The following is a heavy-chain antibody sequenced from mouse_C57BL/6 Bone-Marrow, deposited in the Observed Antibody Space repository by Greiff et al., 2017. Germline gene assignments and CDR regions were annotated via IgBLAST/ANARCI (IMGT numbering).Heavy chain of an antibody. CDR2: INPYNGDT. CDR3: ASSYYSDYLFSAMDY. D-gene: IGHD2-5*01. CDR1: GYSFTGYF. V-gene: IGHV1-20*01. J-gene: IGHJ4*01. Sequence: EVQLQQSGPELVKPGDSVKISCKASGYSFTGYFMNWVMQSHGKSLEWIGRINPYNGDTFYNQKFKGKATLTVDKSSSTAHMELRSRTSEDSAVYYCASSYYSDYLFSAMDYWGQGTSVTVSS.